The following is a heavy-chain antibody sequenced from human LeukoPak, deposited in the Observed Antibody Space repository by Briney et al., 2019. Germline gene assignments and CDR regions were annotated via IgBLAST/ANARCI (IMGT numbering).Heavy chain of an antibody. CDR3: ARAYPVTSGSYYAPFDY. CDR2: ISYDESNK. Sequence: GGSLRLSCAASGFTFSTYHMYWVRQAPGKGLDFMAVISYDESNKYYAGSVRGRFTISRDNSKNTLYLQMNSLRAEDTAVYFCARAYPVTSGSYYAPFDYWGPGALVTVSS. V-gene: IGHV3-30*14. D-gene: IGHD1-26*01. J-gene: IGHJ4*02. CDR1: GFTFSTYH.